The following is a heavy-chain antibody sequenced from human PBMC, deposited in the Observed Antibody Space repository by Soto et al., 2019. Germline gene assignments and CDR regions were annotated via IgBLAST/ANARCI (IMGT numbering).Heavy chain of an antibody. D-gene: IGHD1-26*01. CDR1: GGSVSSGSYY. J-gene: IGHJ4*02. CDR3: ARDYTSRIAGSGNGFEY. CDR2: IYYSGST. Sequence: QVQLQESGPGLVKPSETLSLTCTVSGGSVSSGSYYWTWIRQPPGKGLEWIGYIYYSGSTKYNPSLKSRVTISVDPSKNQFSLKLSSVTAADTAVYYCARDYTSRIAGSGNGFEYWGQGTLVTVSS. V-gene: IGHV4-61*01.